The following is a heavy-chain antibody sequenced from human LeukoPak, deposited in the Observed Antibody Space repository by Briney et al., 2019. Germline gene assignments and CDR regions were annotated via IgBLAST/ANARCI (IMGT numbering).Heavy chain of an antibody. V-gene: IGHV4-59*01. D-gene: IGHD3-10*01. CDR1: GGSISSYY. Sequence: PSETLSLTCTVSGGSISSYYWSWIRQPPGKGLEWIGYIYYSGSTNYNPSLKSRVTISVDTSKNQFSLKLSSVTAADTAVYYCARAVVGSYYGSGFRWFDPWGQGTLVTVSS. J-gene: IGHJ5*02. CDR2: IYYSGST. CDR3: ARAVVGSYYGSGFRWFDP.